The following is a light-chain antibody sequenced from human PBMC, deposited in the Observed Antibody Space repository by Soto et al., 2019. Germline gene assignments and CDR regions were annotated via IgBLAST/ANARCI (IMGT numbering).Light chain of an antibody. CDR2: VAS. V-gene: IGKV3-15*01. J-gene: IGKJ1*01. CDR1: QSVSSN. CDR3: QQYDNWPWT. Sequence: EIVMTQSPATLSVSPGERATLSCRASQSVSSNLSWYQQKTRQAPRLLLYVASNRATDMPARFSGSRSGTEFTLTISSLQPEDFAIYYCQQYDNWPWTFGPGTKVEIK.